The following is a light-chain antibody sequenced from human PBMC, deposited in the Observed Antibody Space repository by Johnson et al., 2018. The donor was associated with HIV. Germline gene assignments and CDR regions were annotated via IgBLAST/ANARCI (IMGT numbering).Light chain of an antibody. J-gene: IGLJ1*01. CDR2: DTS. V-gene: IGLV1-51*01. Sequence: QSVLTQPPSVSAAPGQKVTISCSGSSSNIGNNYVSWYQQLPGTAPKLLIYDTSKRPSGIPDRFSGSKSGTSATLGITGLQTGDEADYYCGTWDSSLSAGVFGTGTKVTVL. CDR3: GTWDSSLSAGV. CDR1: SSNIGNNY.